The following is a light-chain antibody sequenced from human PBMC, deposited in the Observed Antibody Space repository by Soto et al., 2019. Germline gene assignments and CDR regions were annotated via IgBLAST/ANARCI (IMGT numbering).Light chain of an antibody. J-gene: IGKJ4*01. CDR1: QSVLYSSNNKNY. CDR3: QQYYSSPQLT. CDR2: WAS. V-gene: IGKV4-1*01. Sequence: DIVMTQSPDSLAVSLGERATINCKSRQSVLYSSNNKNYLAWYQQKPGQPPKLLFYWASTRESGVPDRFSGSGSGTDFTLTISSLQAEDVAVYYCQQYYSSPQLTFGGGTRVEIK.